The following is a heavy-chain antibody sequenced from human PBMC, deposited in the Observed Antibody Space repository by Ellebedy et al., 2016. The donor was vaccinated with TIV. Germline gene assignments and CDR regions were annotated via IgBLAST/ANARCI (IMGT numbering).Heavy chain of an antibody. CDR1: GFTFSNHA. CDR3: AFARKADY. V-gene: IGHV3-23*01. J-gene: IGHJ4*02. CDR2: ISGSGDYA. Sequence: GESLKISCVASGFTFSNHALSWVRPAPGQGLEWVSGISGSGDYANYADSVTGRFTISRDNSKNTLYLQMNSLRAEDTAVYFCAFARKADYWGQGTLVTVSS.